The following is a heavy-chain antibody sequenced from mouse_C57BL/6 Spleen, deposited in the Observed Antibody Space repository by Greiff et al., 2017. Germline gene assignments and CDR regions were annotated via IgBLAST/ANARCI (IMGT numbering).Heavy chain of an antibody. CDR1: GFSLTSYG. J-gene: IGHJ4*01. CDR2: IWSDGST. V-gene: IGHV2-6-1*01. CDR3: ARHLGPYRAMDY. D-gene: IGHD4-1*01. Sequence: QVTLKESGPGLVAPSQSLSITCTVSGFSLTSYGVHWVRQPPGKGLEWLVVIWSDGSTTYNSALKARLSSSKDNSKSQVFLKMNSLQTDDTAMYYCARHLGPYRAMDYWGQGTSVTVSS.